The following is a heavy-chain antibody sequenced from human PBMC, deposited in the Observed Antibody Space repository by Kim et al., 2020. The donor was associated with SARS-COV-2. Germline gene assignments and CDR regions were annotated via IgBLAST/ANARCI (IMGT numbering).Heavy chain of an antibody. CDR1: GFTVSSNY. V-gene: IGHV3-53*01. CDR3: ARDSRDYDFWSGYYNSRYYYYGMDV. Sequence: GGSLRLSCAASGFTVSSNYMSWVRQAPGKGLEWVSVIYSGGSTYYADSVKGRFTISRDNSKNTLYLQMNSLRAEDTAVYYCARDSRDYDFWSGYYNSRYYYYGMDVWGQGTTVTVS. CDR2: IYSGGST. J-gene: IGHJ6*02. D-gene: IGHD3-3*01.